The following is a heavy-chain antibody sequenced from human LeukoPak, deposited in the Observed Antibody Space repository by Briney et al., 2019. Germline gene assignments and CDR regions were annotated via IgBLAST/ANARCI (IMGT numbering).Heavy chain of an antibody. V-gene: IGHV3-23*01. CDR1: GFTFNSYG. J-gene: IGHJ4*02. Sequence: GGSLRLSCAASGFTFNSYGMTWVRQAPGKGLEWVSTISGSGGSTYYADSVKGRFTISRDNSKNTLYLQMNSLRAEDTAVYYCAKSIAVAFYSWGQGTLVTVSS. CDR3: AKSIAVAFYS. CDR2: ISGSGGST. D-gene: IGHD6-19*01.